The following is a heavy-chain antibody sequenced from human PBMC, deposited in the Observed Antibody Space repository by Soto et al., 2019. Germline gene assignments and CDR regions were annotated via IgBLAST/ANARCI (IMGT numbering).Heavy chain of an antibody. V-gene: IGHV6-1*01. CDR3: ARGSGRYWFDY. Sequence: PSQTLSLTGAISGDSVSSNSVAWNWIRQSPSRGLEWLGRIYYRSKWYNEYAVSVKSRIIINPDTSKNQFSLQLKSVTLEDTAVYYCARGSGRYWFDYWVQGTLVTVSS. D-gene: IGHD2-8*02. CDR2: IYYRSKWYN. CDR1: GDSVSSNSVA. J-gene: IGHJ4*02.